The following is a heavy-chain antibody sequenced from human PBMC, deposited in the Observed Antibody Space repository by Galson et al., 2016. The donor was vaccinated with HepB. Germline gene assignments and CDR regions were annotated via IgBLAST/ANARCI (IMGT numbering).Heavy chain of an antibody. CDR3: VTYYYNFWSGYSDWYFDL. J-gene: IGHJ2*01. CDR1: GFSFSSFA. D-gene: IGHD3-3*01. CDR2: ISSDGGST. V-gene: IGHV3-64D*06. Sequence: SLRLSCAASGFSFSSFAMHWVRQAPGKGLEYVSGISSDGGSTNYADSVKGRFTISRDSSKTTLYIQMSSLRAEDTAVYYCVTYYYNFWSGYSDWYFDLWGRGTLVIVSS.